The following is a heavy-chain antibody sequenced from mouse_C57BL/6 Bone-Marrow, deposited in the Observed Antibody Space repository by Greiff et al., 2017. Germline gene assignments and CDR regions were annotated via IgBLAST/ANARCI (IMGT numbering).Heavy chain of an antibody. V-gene: IGHV1-82*01. J-gene: IGHJ3*01. Sequence: VQLQESGPELVKPGASVKISCKASGYAFSSSWMNWVQQRPGKGLEWIGRIYPGDGDTNYNGKFKGKATLTAAKSSSTAYMQLSSLTSEDSAVYFCARGGYDAWFAYWGQGTLVTVSA. CDR3: ARGGYDAWFAY. D-gene: IGHD2-2*01. CDR1: GYAFSSSW. CDR2: IYPGDGDT.